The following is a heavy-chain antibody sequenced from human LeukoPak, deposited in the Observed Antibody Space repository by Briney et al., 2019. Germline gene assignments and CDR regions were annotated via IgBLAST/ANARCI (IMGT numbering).Heavy chain of an antibody. D-gene: IGHD3-9*01. Sequence: PSETLSLTCTVSGGSISSSSYYWGWIRQPPGKGLEWIGSIYYSGSTYYNPSLKSRVTISVDTSKNQFSLKLSSLTVADTAVYYCARLADYDILTGYYNWYDPWGQGTLVTVSS. J-gene: IGHJ5*02. CDR2: IYYSGST. V-gene: IGHV4-39*01. CDR3: ARLADYDILTGYYNWYDP. CDR1: GGSISSSSYY.